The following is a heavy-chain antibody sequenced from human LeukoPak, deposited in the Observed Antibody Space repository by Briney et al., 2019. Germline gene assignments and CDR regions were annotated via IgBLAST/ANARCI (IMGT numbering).Heavy chain of an antibody. J-gene: IGHJ4*02. CDR2: IKQDGGEK. Sequence: GGSLRLSCAASGFTFSIYWMSWVRQGPREGLEWVANIKQDGGEKYYVDSVKGRFTISRDNAKNSLYLQMNSLRAEDTAVYYCARDSNWASDYWGQGTLVTVSS. V-gene: IGHV3-7*04. CDR3: ARDSNWASDY. CDR1: GFTFSIYW. D-gene: IGHD1-1*01.